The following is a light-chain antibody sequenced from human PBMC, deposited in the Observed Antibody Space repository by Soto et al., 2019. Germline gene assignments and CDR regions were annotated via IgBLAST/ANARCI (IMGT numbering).Light chain of an antibody. V-gene: IGKV3-20*01. J-gene: IGKJ3*01. CDR3: KNFSDSPFT. CDR2: GAS. CDR1: ETISSHY. Sequence: EIVLMQSPDTLSLSPGERATLSCRASETISSHYIAWYQQKPGQAPRLLIFGASTRATGIPDRFSGSWSGTDLTLTISRLDPEDFSVYYCKNFSDSPFTFGPGTKVDIK.